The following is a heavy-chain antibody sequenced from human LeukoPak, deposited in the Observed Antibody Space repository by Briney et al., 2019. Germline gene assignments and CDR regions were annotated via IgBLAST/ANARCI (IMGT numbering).Heavy chain of an antibody. Sequence: ASVTVSCKASGYTFTSYDINWVRQATGQGLEWMGWMNPNSGNTGYAQKFQGRVTMTRNTSISTAYMELSGLRSEDTAVYYCARASISEGSGSDFDYWGQGTLVTVSS. V-gene: IGHV1-8*01. CDR1: GYTFTSYD. CDR2: MNPNSGNT. CDR3: ARASISEGSGSDFDY. D-gene: IGHD3-10*01. J-gene: IGHJ4*02.